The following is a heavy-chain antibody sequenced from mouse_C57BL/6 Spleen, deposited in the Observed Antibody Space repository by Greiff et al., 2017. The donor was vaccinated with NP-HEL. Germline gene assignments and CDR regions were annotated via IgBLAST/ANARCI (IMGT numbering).Heavy chain of an antibody. J-gene: IGHJ2*01. CDR3: ARDGLYTTVVAHYFDY. CDR1: GFTFSSYA. V-gene: IGHV5-4*01. CDR2: ISDGGSYT. D-gene: IGHD1-1*01. Sequence: EVKLVESGGGLVKPGGSLKLSCAASGFTFSSYAMSWVRQTPEKRLEWVATISDGGSYTYYPDNVKGRFTISRENAKNNLYLQMSHLKSEDTAMYYCARDGLYTTVVAHYFDYWGQGTTLTVSS.